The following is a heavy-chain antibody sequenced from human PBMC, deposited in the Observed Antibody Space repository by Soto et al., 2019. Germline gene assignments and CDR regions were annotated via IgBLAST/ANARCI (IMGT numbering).Heavy chain of an antibody. CDR3: ARAYPFIVVVVAATPEDDPDAFDI. CDR2: IYPGDSDT. J-gene: IGHJ3*02. Sequence: PGESLKISCKGSGYSFTSYWIGWVRQMPGKGLEWMGIIYPGDSDTRYSPSFQGQVTISADKSISTAYLQWSSLKASDTAMYYCARAYPFIVVVVAATPEDDPDAFDIWGQGTMVTVSS. V-gene: IGHV5-51*01. D-gene: IGHD2-15*01. CDR1: GYSFTSYW.